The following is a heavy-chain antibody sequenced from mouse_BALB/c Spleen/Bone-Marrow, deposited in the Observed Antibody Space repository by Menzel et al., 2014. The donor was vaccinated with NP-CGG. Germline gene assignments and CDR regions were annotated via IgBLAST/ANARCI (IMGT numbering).Heavy chain of an antibody. V-gene: IGHV1-80*01. D-gene: IGHD2-1*01. J-gene: IGHJ4*01. CDR3: ARGDGNYPFYAMDY. CDR1: GYAFXGYW. Sequence: QVQLQQSGAELVRPGSSVKISCKASGYAFXGYWMNWVKQRPGQGLEWIGQIYPGDGDTNYNGKFKGKATLTADKSSSTAYMQLSSLTSEDSAVYFCARGDGNYPFYAMDYWGQGTSVTVSS. CDR2: IYPGDGDT.